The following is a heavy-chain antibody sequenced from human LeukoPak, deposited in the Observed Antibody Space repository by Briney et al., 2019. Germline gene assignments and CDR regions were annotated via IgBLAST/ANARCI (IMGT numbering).Heavy chain of an antibody. Sequence: NPSETLSLTCSVSGGSVSSNTYHWSWLRQPPGKGLEWLGHIYYTGSTGYNPSLKSRVTISVDTSKNHFSLKLSSVTAADTAVYFCARFRSSGWYYFDYWGQGTLFTVSS. CDR3: ARFRSSGWYYFDY. CDR1: GGSVSSNTYH. D-gene: IGHD6-19*01. V-gene: IGHV4-61*03. J-gene: IGHJ4*02. CDR2: IYYTGST.